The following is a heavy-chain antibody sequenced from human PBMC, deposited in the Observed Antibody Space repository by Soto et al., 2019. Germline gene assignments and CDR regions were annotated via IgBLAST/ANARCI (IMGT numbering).Heavy chain of an antibody. CDR2: INPNSGNI. V-gene: IGHV1-8*01. Sequence: ASVKVSCKASGNTFTIYDINWVRQATGHGLEWMGWINPNSGNIGYAQKFQGRVTMTRDTAIRTAYMEVSRLRSDDTAVYYCARGRASGSYYLLDYWGQGTLVTDSS. J-gene: IGHJ4*02. CDR1: GNTFTIYD. CDR3: ARGRASGSYYLLDY. D-gene: IGHD3-10*01.